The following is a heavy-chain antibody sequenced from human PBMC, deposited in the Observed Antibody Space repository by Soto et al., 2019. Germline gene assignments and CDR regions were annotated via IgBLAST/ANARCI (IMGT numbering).Heavy chain of an antibody. Sequence: ASVKVSCKASGYTFTSYDINWVRQATGQGLEWMGWMNPNSGNTGYAQKFQGRVTMTRNTSISTAYMELSSLRSEDTAVYYCARGRPTDWLFVESDPWGQGTLVTVSS. CDR2: MNPNSGNT. J-gene: IGHJ5*02. CDR1: GYTFTSYD. D-gene: IGHD3-9*01. CDR3: ARGRPTDWLFVESDP. V-gene: IGHV1-8*01.